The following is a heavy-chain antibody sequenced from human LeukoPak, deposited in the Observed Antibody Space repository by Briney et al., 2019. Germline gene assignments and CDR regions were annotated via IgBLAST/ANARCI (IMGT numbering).Heavy chain of an antibody. Sequence: GGSLRLSCAASGFTFSSYGMHWVRQAPGKGLEWVAFIRYDGSNKYYADSVKGRFTISRDNSKNTLYLQMNSLRAEDTAVYYCAKAALWFGEQGDYFDYWGQGTLVTVSS. D-gene: IGHD3-10*01. CDR1: GFTFSSYG. J-gene: IGHJ4*02. CDR3: AKAALWFGEQGDYFDY. V-gene: IGHV3-30*02. CDR2: IRYDGSNK.